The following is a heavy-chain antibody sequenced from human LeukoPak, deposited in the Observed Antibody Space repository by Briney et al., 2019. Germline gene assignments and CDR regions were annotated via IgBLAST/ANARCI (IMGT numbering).Heavy chain of an antibody. CDR2: IWYDGSNT. J-gene: IGHJ4*02. Sequence: GGSLRLSCAASGFTFSGYGMHWVRQAPGKGLEWVALIWYDGSNTYYADSVKGRFTISRDNSKNMLSLQMNSLRAEDSAVHYCARGPEGGATSFDYWGQGTRVTVSS. CDR1: GFTFSGYG. CDR3: ARGPEGGATSFDY. V-gene: IGHV3-33*01. D-gene: IGHD1-26*01.